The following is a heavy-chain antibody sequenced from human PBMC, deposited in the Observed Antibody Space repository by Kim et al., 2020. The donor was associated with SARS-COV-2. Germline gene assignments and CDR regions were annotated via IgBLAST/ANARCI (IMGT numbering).Heavy chain of an antibody. CDR3: VKNNLAVAGVFDY. D-gene: IGHD6-19*01. V-gene: IGHV3-64D*09. J-gene: IGHJ4*02. Sequence: YADSVKGRFTISRDNSKNTLYLQMSSLRAEDTAVYYCVKNNLAVAGVFDYWGQGTLVTVSS.